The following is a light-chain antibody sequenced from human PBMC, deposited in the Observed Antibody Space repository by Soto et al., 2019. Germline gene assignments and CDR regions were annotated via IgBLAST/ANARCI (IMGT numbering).Light chain of an antibody. J-gene: IGLJ1*01. Sequence: QSALTQPRSASGSPGQSITISCTGTSSDVGGYNYVSWYQQHPAKAPKLIIFDVSKRPSGVPNRFSGSKSGNTASLTISGLQGEDEADYYCSAYTVSRTYVFGTGTKLTVL. CDR2: DVS. CDR3: SAYTVSRTYV. V-gene: IGLV2-11*01. CDR1: SSDVGGYNY.